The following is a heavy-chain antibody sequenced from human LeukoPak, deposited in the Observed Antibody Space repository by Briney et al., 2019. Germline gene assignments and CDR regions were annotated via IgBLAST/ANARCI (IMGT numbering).Heavy chain of an antibody. CDR1: GFPFSSYS. Sequence: PGGSLRLSCSASGFPFSSYSMNWVRQAPGKGLEWVSSISSNSSYIYYADSVKGRFTISRDNAKNSLYLQMNSLRAEDTAVYYCARGRYRPRRSGSYPSDGMDVWGQGTTVTVSS. CDR3: ARGRYRPRRSGSYPSDGMDV. V-gene: IGHV3-21*01. J-gene: IGHJ6*02. D-gene: IGHD1-26*01. CDR2: ISSNSSYI.